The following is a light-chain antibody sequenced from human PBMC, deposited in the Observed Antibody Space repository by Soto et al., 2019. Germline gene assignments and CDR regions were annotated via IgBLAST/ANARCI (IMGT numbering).Light chain of an antibody. CDR2: GAS. Sequence: IVLTLSPGALSLSPGGRATISCRASQSVSSNYLAWYQQKPGQAPRLLIYGASSRATGIPARFSGSGAGTDFTLTISRLEPEDFAVYYCQQYGSSPQTFGQGTKVDIK. CDR3: QQYGSSPQT. J-gene: IGKJ1*01. CDR1: QSVSSNY. V-gene: IGKV3-20*01.